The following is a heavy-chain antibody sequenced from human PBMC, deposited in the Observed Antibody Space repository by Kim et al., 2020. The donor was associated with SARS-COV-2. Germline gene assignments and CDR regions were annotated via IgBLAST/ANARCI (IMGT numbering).Heavy chain of an antibody. D-gene: IGHD6-13*01. V-gene: IGHV1-69*13. J-gene: IGHJ5*02. CDR3: ARDRDIAAAGTSDWFDP. Sequence: SVKVSCKASGGTFSSYAISWVRQAPGQGLEWMGGIIPIFGTANYAQKFQGRVTITADESTSTAYMELSSLRSEDTAVYYCARDRDIAAAGTSDWFDPWGQGTLVTVSS. CDR1: GGTFSSYA. CDR2: IIPIFGTA.